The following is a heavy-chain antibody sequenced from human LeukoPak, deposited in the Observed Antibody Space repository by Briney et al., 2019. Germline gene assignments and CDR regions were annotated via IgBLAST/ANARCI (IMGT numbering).Heavy chain of an antibody. J-gene: IGHJ4*02. D-gene: IGHD3-10*01. Sequence: GESLKISCKGSGYGFTSYWIGWVRQMPGKGLDWMGIIWPGDSDTRYRPSFQGQVTISADKSISTAYLQWSSLKASDTAMYYCARCLFYGSGSYYPSDFDYWGQGTLVTVSS. CDR3: ARCLFYGSGSYYPSDFDY. CDR2: IWPGDSDT. CDR1: GYGFTSYW. V-gene: IGHV5-51*01.